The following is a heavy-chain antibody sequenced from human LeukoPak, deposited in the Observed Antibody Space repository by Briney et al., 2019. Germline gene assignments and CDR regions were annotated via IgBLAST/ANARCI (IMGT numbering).Heavy chain of an antibody. J-gene: IGHJ4*02. CDR2: IDPNSGDT. D-gene: IGHD1-26*01. Sequence: ASVKVSCKASGYTFTSYYIHGVRQAPGQGLEWMGRIDPNSGDTNYAQEFQGGVTMTRDTSITTAQMELSRLKSDDTALYYCARDLASTPYWELDYWGQGTLLTVSS. CDR1: GYTFTSYY. V-gene: IGHV1-2*06. CDR3: ARDLASTPYWELDY.